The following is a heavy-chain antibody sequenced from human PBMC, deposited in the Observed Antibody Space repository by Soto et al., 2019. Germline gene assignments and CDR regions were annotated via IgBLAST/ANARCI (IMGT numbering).Heavy chain of an antibody. CDR3: ARGAGHYYYYMDV. Sequence: GGSLRLSCAASGFTFSNYGMHWVRQAPGKGLEWVAVVWYDGSNKYYTDSVKGRFTISRDSSKNTLYLQMNSLRAEDTAVYYCARGAGHYYYYMDVWGKGTSVTVSS. D-gene: IGHD3-10*01. J-gene: IGHJ6*03. CDR2: VWYDGSNK. CDR1: GFTFSNYG. V-gene: IGHV3-33*01.